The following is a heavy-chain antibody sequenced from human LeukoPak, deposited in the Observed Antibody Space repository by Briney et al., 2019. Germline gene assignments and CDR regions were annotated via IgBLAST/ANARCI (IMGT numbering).Heavy chain of an antibody. J-gene: IGHJ4*02. CDR2: IYHSGST. CDR1: GGSISSSNW. Sequence: PSETLSLTCAVSGGSISSSNWWSWVRQPPGKGLEWIGEIYHSGSTNYNPSLKSRVTISVDKSKNQFSLKLSSVTAADTAVYYCARGRAAAARPGDFDYWGQGTLVTVSS. V-gene: IGHV4-4*02. D-gene: IGHD6-6*01. CDR3: ARGRAAAARPGDFDY.